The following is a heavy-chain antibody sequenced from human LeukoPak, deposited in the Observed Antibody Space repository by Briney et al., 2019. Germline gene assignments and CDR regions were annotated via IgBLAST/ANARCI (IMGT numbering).Heavy chain of an antibody. V-gene: IGHV4-59*01. J-gene: IGHJ4*02. Sequence: SETLSLTCTVSGGPISSYYWSWIRQPPGKGLEWIGYIYYSGSTNYNPSLKSRVTISVDTSKNQFSLKLSSVTAADTTVYYCARDSEQYYFDYWGQGTLVTVSS. CDR1: GGPISSYY. CDR2: IYYSGST. CDR3: ARDSEQYYFDY. D-gene: IGHD6-19*01.